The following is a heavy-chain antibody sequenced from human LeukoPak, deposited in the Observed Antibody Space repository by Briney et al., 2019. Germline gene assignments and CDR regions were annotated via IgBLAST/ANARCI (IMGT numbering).Heavy chain of an antibody. V-gene: IGHV3-30*04. CDR1: GFTFSSYA. CDR2: ISYDGSNK. Sequence: PGGSLRLSCAASGFTFSSYAMHWVRQAPGKGLEWVAVISYDGSNKYYADSVKGRFTISRDNSKNTLYLQMNSPRAEDTAVYYCARDWRYDFWSADIGYWFDPWGQGTLVTVSS. CDR3: ARDWRYDFWSADIGYWFDP. J-gene: IGHJ5*02. D-gene: IGHD3-3*01.